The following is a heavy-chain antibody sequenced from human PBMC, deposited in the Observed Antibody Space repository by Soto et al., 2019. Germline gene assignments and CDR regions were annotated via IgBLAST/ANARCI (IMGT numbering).Heavy chain of an antibody. CDR2: ITPIFGAA. CDR1: GGAFRSYT. Sequence: QVQLVQSGAEVKKPGSSVKVSCKASGGAFRSYTISWVRQAPGQGLEWMGGITPIFGAATYAQKFEGRVTISAAKSATTADMELNILTSEDAAVYYCARDEIAVANRVGLDVWGQGTTVIVSS. D-gene: IGHD6-19*01. CDR3: ARDEIAVANRVGLDV. J-gene: IGHJ6*02. V-gene: IGHV1-69*06.